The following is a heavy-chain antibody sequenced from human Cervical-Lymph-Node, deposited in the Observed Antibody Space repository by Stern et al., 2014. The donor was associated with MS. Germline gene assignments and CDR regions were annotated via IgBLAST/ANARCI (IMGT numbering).Heavy chain of an antibody. CDR3: AKDRIVVEIWFDP. CDR1: GFTFSSYA. V-gene: IGHV3-23*04. J-gene: IGHJ5*02. D-gene: IGHD3-22*01. CDR2: ISGSGGST. Sequence: EVQLVESGGGLVQPGGSLRLSCAASGFTFSSYAMSWVRQAPGTGLGWVSAISGSGGSTYYAGSVKGRFTISRDNSKNTLYLQMNSLRAEDTAVYYCAKDRIVVEIWFDPWGQGTLVTVSS.